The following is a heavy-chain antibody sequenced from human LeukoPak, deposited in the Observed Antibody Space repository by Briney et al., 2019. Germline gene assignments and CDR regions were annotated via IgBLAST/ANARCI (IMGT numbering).Heavy chain of an antibody. CDR2: IWYDGSNK. CDR3: ARDRVGYCSGGSCYRIYYGMDV. J-gene: IGHJ6*02. D-gene: IGHD2-15*01. V-gene: IGHV3-33*08. Sequence: GRSLRLSCAASGFTFSSYAMHWVRQAPGKGLEWVAVIWYDGSNKYYADSVKGRFTISRDNSKNTLYLQMNSLRAEDTAVYYCARDRVGYCSGGSCYRIYYGMDVWGQGTTVTVSS. CDR1: GFTFSSYA.